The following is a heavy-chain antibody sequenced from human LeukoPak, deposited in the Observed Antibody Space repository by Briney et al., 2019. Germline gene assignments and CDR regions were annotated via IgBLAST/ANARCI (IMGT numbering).Heavy chain of an antibody. Sequence: SETLSLTCSVSGDSIRNYFWSWIRQPAGKGLEWIGRIYTSGSIDYKPSLRSRVTMSVDTSRNQFSLKLTSVTAADTAVYYCARVPAAGTGPDYWGQGTLVTVSS. V-gene: IGHV4-4*07. CDR3: ARVPAAGTGPDY. CDR2: IYTSGSI. J-gene: IGHJ4*02. CDR1: GDSIRNYF. D-gene: IGHD6-13*01.